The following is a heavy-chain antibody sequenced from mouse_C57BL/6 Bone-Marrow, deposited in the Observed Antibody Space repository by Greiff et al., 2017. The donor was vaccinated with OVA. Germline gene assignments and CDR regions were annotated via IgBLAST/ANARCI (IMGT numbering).Heavy chain of an antibody. D-gene: IGHD1-1*02. J-gene: IGHJ2*01. CDR2: IDPSDSYT. Sequence: QVQLQQPGAELVKPGASVKLSCKASGYTFTSYWMQWVKQRPGQGLEWIGEIDPSDSYTNYNQKFKGKAKLTVDTSSSTAYMQLSSLTSEDSAVYYCAREWDVVAPYYFDYWGQGTTLTVSS. CDR3: AREWDVVAPYYFDY. CDR1: GYTFTSYW. V-gene: IGHV1-50*01.